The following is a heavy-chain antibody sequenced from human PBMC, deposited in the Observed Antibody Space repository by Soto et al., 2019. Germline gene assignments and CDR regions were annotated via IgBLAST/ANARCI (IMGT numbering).Heavy chain of an antibody. V-gene: IGHV3-53*01. Sequence: PVGSLRLSCAASGLTVSSSYMSWVRQAPGKGLEWVSVIYSGGFTLSADSVKGRFTISRDNSKNTLFLQMNSLRAEDTAVYYCARVTRCCSGMDVWGQGTTVTVSS. J-gene: IGHJ6*02. CDR2: IYSGGFT. CDR3: ARVTRCCSGMDV. CDR1: GLTVSSSY. D-gene: IGHD2-2*01.